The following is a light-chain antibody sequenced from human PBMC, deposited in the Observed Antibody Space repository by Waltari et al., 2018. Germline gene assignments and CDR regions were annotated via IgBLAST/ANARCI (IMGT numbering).Light chain of an antibody. CDR2: VNSDGSH. J-gene: IGLJ3*02. CDR1: RGHRSNI. V-gene: IGLV4-69*01. Sequence: QLVLTQSPSASASLGASVKLPCTLSRGHRSNIIAWLQQQPGKGPRYLMQVNSDGSHRKGDEIPDRFSGSSSGAERYLTISSLQSEDEADYYCETGGHGTWVFGGGTKLTVL. CDR3: ETGGHGTWV.